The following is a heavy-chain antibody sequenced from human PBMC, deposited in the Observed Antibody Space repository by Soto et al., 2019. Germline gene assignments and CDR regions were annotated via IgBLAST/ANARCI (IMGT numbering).Heavy chain of an antibody. Sequence: SLRLSCAAPGFTFSSYAMHWVRQAPGKGLESVAVIAYDGSNKYYADSVKGRFTISRDNSKSTLYLQMNSLRAEDTALYYCAKGRSYYYYYGVDVWGQGTTVTVSS. CDR3: AKGRSYYYYYGVDV. V-gene: IGHV3-30-3*01. CDR1: GFTFSSYA. J-gene: IGHJ6*02. CDR2: IAYDGSNK.